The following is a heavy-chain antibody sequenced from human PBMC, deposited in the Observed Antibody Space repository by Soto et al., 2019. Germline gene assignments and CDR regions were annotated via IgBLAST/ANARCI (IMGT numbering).Heavy chain of an antibody. D-gene: IGHD6-19*01. CDR2: IKHGGSS. J-gene: IGHJ3*02. CDR3: ARGGSSDWQVALDI. V-gene: IGHV4-34*01. CDR1: AGSFSHYY. Sequence: QVQQQPWGAGLLKPSETLSLTCTVYAGSFSHYYWNWIRKSPGKGLEWIGKIKHGGSSSYNPSLRSRGSISVDMSKNQFSLTLSSVTAADTAVYYCARGGSSDWQVALDIWGQGTMVPVSS.